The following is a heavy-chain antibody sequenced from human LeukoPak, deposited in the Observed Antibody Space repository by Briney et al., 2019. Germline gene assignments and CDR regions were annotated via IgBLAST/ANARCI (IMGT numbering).Heavy chain of an antibody. J-gene: IGHJ4*02. D-gene: IGHD3-10*01. CDR3: ARGLLWFGDQVQPGDY. Sequence: ASVKVSCKASGYTFTSYAMHWVRQAPGQRLEWMGWINAGNGNTKYSQKFQGRVTITRDTSASTAYMELSSLRSEDTAVYYCARGLLWFGDQVQPGDYWGQGTLVTVSS. CDR1: GYTFTSYA. V-gene: IGHV1-3*01. CDR2: INAGNGNT.